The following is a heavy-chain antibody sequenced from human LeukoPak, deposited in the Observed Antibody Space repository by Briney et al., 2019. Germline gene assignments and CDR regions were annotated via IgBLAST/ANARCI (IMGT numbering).Heavy chain of an antibody. Sequence: HPGRSLRLSCAASGFTFSSYGMHWVRQAPGKGLEWVAVIWYDGSNKYYADSVKGRFTISRDNSKNTLYLQMNSLRAEDTAVYCCARDLMTTTFFDYWGQGTLVTVSS. CDR2: IWYDGSNK. J-gene: IGHJ4*02. CDR3: ARDLMTTTFFDY. V-gene: IGHV3-33*01. CDR1: GFTFSSYG. D-gene: IGHD1-26*01.